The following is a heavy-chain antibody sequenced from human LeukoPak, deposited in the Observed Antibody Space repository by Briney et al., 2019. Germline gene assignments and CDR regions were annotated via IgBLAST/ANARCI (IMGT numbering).Heavy chain of an antibody. J-gene: IGHJ3*02. Sequence: AASVKVSCKVSGYTLAELSMHWVRQAPGKGLEWMGGFDPEDGETIYAQKFQGRVTMTEDTSTDTAYMELSSLRSEDTAVYYCATTLSIFGGGPVLDAFDIWGQGTMVTVSS. CDR2: FDPEDGET. CDR1: GYTLAELS. D-gene: IGHD3-3*01. CDR3: ATTLSIFGGGPVLDAFDI. V-gene: IGHV1-24*01.